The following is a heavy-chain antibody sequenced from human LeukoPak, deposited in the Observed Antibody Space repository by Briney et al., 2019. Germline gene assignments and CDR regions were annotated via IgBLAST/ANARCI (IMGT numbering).Heavy chain of an antibody. V-gene: IGHV5-51*01. D-gene: IGHD3-10*01. CDR1: GYSFTSYW. Sequence: GESLKISCKGSGYSFTSYWIGWVRQMPGKGLEWMGIIYPGDSDTRYSPSFQGQVTISADKSISTAYLQWSSLKASDTAMYYCARIANYYGSGSYYYYFDYWGQGTLVTVSS. CDR3: ARIANYYGSGSYYYYFDY. J-gene: IGHJ4*02. CDR2: IYPGDSDT.